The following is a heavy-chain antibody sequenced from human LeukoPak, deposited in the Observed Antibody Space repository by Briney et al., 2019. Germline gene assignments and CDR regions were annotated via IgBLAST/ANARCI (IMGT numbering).Heavy chain of an antibody. D-gene: IGHD3-3*01. V-gene: IGHV1-8*01. Sequence: ASVKVSCKASGYTFTSYEINWVRQATGQGLEWMGWMSPNSGNTGYAQKFQGRVTMTRNTSISTAYMELSSLRSEDTAVYYCARGQTLRFLEWLLCDYYYYMDVWGKGTTVTVSS. CDR1: GYTFTSYE. CDR2: MSPNSGNT. CDR3: ARGQTLRFLEWLLCDYYYYMDV. J-gene: IGHJ6*03.